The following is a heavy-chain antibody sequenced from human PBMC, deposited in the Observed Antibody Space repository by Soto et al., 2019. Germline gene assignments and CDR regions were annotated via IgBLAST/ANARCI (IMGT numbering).Heavy chain of an antibody. CDR2: IVVGSGNT. D-gene: IGHD5-18*01. J-gene: IGHJ4*02. CDR1: GFTFTSSA. Sequence: GASVKVSFKASGFTFTSSAVQWVRQARGQRLEWIGWIVVGSGNTNYAQKFQERVTITRDMSTSTAYMELSSLRSEDTAVYYCAASGRDTAMVMVNWGQGTLVTVSS. CDR3: AASGRDTAMVMVN. V-gene: IGHV1-58*01.